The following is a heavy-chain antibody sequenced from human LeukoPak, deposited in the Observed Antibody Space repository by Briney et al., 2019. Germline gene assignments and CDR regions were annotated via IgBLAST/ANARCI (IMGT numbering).Heavy chain of an antibody. D-gene: IGHD6-13*01. CDR1: GYTFATYL. CDR3: VRISSTLYGDY. V-gene: IGHV5-51*01. CDR2: IYPGDSDT. Sequence: GESLNIYCQGSGYTFATYLIGWVRQMPGKGLEWMGIIYPGDSDTRYSPSFQVKITISADKYISTADLQWSSLKASDTAMYYCVRISSTLYGDYWGQGTLVTVSS. J-gene: IGHJ4*02.